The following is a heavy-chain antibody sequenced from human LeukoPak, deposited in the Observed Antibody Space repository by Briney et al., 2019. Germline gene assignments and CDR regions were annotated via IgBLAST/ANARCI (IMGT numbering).Heavy chain of an antibody. V-gene: IGHV4-59*01. CDR1: GGSISSSYY. CDR3: ARDYSSSSWNNWFDP. D-gene: IGHD6-13*01. CDR2: IYYSGST. Sequence: PSETLSLTCGVSGGSISSSYYWSWIRQPPGKGLEWIGYIYYSGSTNYNPSLKSRVTISVDTSKNQFSLKLSSVTAADTAVYYCARDYSSSSWNNWFDPWGQGTLVTVSS. J-gene: IGHJ5*02.